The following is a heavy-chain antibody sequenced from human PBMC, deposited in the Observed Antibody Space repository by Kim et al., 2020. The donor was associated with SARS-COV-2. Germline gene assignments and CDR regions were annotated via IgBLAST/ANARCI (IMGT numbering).Heavy chain of an antibody. CDR1: GFTFSSYS. V-gene: IGHV3-48*02. CDR2: ISSSSSTI. Sequence: GGSLRLSCAASGFTFSSYSMNWVRQAPGKGLEWVSYISSSSSTIYYADSVKGRFTISRDNAKNSLYLQMNSLRDEDTAVYYCARSQDTQEWLRWAYCGGDCRGWFDPWGQGTLVTVSS. J-gene: IGHJ5*02. D-gene: IGHD2-21*02. CDR3: ARSQDTQEWLRWAYCGGDCRGWFDP.